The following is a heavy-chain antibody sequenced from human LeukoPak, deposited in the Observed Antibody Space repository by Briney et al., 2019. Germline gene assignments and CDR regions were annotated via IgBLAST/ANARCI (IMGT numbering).Heavy chain of an antibody. D-gene: IGHD3-16*02. CDR2: INHSGST. CDR3: ARSRVEYYDYVWGSYRYPHFDY. J-gene: IGHJ4*02. Sequence: PSETLSLTCAVYGGSFSGYYWSWIRQPPGKGLEWIGEINHSGSTNYNPSLKSRVTISVDTSKNQFSLKLSSVTAADTAVYYCARSRVEYYDYVWGSYRYPHFDYWGQGTLVTVSS. V-gene: IGHV4-34*01. CDR1: GGSFSGYY.